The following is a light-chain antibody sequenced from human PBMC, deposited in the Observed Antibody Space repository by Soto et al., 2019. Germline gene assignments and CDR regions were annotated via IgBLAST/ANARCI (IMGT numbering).Light chain of an antibody. CDR1: QSVRTY. CDR3: QHTYTTPRA. Sequence: DIQMTQSPSSLSASVGDRVTITCRASQSVRTYLNWYQHKPGQAPNLLIYAASTLQSGVPSRFSGSGSGIDFTLTITGLQVEDFATYYCQHTYTTPRAFGQGTKVEIK. J-gene: IGKJ1*01. V-gene: IGKV1-39*01. CDR2: AAS.